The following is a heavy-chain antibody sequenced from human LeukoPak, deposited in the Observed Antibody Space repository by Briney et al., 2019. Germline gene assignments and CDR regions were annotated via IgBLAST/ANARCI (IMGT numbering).Heavy chain of an antibody. Sequence: SETLSLTCTVSGGSIGSYYWSWIRQPPGKGLEWIGSIYYSGSTYYNPSLKSRVTISVGTSKNQFSLKLSSVTAADTAVYYCARVWVYGSGRGYFDYWGQGTLVTVSS. CDR3: ARVWVYGSGRGYFDY. D-gene: IGHD3-10*01. J-gene: IGHJ4*02. CDR2: IYYSGST. V-gene: IGHV4-59*12. CDR1: GGSIGSYY.